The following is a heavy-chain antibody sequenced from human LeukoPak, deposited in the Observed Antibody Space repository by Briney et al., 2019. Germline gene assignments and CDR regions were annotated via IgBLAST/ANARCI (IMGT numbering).Heavy chain of an antibody. D-gene: IGHD1-26*01. V-gene: IGHV4-59*01. Sequence: SETLSLTCTVSGGSIGSYYWSWIRQPPGMGLEWIGYITYSGSTNYNPSLKSRVTISVDTSRNQFSLKLSSVTAADTAVYYWARDRGYSGSYDYRGQGTLATVSS. CDR2: ITYSGST. CDR1: GGSIGSYY. CDR3: ARDRGYSGSYDY. J-gene: IGHJ4*02.